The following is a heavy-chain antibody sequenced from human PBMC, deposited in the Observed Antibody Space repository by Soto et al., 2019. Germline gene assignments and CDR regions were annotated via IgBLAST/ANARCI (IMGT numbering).Heavy chain of an antibody. V-gene: IGHV3-30*18. CDR2: ISYDGSNI. CDR3: AKDGKYDKTFDY. CDR1: GFTLSSYA. D-gene: IGHD3-22*01. Sequence: GGSLRLYCAASGFTLSSYAMHWVRQAPGKGLEWVAVISYDGSNIYYADSVKGRFTISRDNSKNTLYLQMNSLRVEDTAVYYCAKDGKYDKTFDYWAQGTLVTVSS. J-gene: IGHJ4*02.